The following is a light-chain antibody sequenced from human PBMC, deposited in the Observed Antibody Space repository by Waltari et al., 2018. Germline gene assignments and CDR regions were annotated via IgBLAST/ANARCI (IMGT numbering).Light chain of an antibody. Sequence: ETVLTQSPGTASLSPGARVTLSCRASQSVGSSSLAWYQQKPGQAPRLVIYRAPRRATGIPDRFSGSGSGTDFSLTISRLEPEDFAVYYCQQHGTLPATFGQGTKVEIK. CDR1: QSVGSSS. J-gene: IGKJ1*01. V-gene: IGKV3-20*01. CDR2: RAP. CDR3: QQHGTLPAT.